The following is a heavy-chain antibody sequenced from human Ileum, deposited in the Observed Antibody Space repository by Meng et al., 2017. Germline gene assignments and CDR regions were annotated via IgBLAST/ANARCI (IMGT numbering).Heavy chain of an antibody. CDR2: IRSDASMT. Sequence: GESLKISCAASGFTFSSSWMHWVRQVPGKGLVWVSRIRSDASMTNYADSVEGRFTISRDNAKNTLYLDMSSLRAEDTAVYYCARLLSGSSAFDLWGQGTKVTVSS. D-gene: IGHD1-26*01. J-gene: IGHJ3*01. V-gene: IGHV3-74*01. CDR1: GFTFSSSW. CDR3: ARLLSGSSAFDL.